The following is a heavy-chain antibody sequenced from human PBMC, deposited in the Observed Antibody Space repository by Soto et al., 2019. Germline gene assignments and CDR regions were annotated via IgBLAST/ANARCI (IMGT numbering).Heavy chain of an antibody. CDR3: ARDRGYDAHDYYYNDMDV. V-gene: IGHV3-21*01. Sequence: EVQLVESGGGLVKPGGSLRLSCISSGFTFSTYTMNWVRQAPGKGLEWVSGIRGFSPYTFYAESVKGRFTISRDNAKNSLYLQRNSLRAEDTAVYYCARDRGYDAHDYYYNDMDVWGQGTKVNVSS. J-gene: IGHJ6*02. D-gene: IGHD3-10*01. CDR1: GFTFSTYT. CDR2: IRGFSPYT.